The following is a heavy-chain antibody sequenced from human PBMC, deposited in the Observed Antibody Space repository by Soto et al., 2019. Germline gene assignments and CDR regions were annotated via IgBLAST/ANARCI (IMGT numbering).Heavy chain of an antibody. D-gene: IGHD6-19*01. CDR1: GFTFSSYA. CDR3: ATPTLGFIAVAAGSDYYYYGMDV. J-gene: IGHJ6*02. V-gene: IGHV3-23*01. CDR2: ISGSGGST. Sequence: GGSLRLSCAASGFTFSSYAMSWVRQAPGKGLEWVSAISGSGGSTYYADSVKGRFTISRDNSKNTLYLQMNSLRAEDTAVYYCATPTLGFIAVAAGSDYYYYGMDVWGQGTTVTVSS.